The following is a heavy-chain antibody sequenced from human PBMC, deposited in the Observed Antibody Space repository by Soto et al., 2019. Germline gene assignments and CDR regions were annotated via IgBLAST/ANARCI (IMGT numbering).Heavy chain of an antibody. CDR1: GGSISSYY. J-gene: IGHJ4*02. CDR2: IYYRGST. D-gene: IGHD6-13*01. Sequence: QVLLQASGPGLVKPSETLSLTCSVSGGSISSYYWSWIRQPPGKGLEWIGYIYYRGSTNYNPSLKSRVTISLDTPRNQFSLKLSSLTAADTAVYYCASTLLNSSWVWFDYWGQGTLVTVSS. V-gene: IGHV4-59*01. CDR3: ASTLLNSSWVWFDY.